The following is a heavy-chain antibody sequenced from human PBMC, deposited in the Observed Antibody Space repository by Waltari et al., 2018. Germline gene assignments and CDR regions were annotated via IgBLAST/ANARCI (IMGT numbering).Heavy chain of an antibody. CDR3: ARGEVGATGYWYFDL. D-gene: IGHD1-26*01. CDR2: IYHSGST. J-gene: IGHJ2*01. CDR1: GGSISSSNW. V-gene: IGHV4-4*02. Sequence: QVQLQESGPGLVKPSGTLSLTCAVSGGSISSSNWWSWVRQPPGKGMEWIGEIYHSGSTNYQPSRKSRVTISVDKSKNQFSLKLSAGTAADTAVYYCARGEVGATGYWYFDLWGRDTLVTVSS.